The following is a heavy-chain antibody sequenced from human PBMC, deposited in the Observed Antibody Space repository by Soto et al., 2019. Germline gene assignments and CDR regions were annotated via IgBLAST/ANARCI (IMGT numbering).Heavy chain of an antibody. J-gene: IGHJ5*02. V-gene: IGHV3-53*01. CDR1: GFIVSGDY. CDR3: ARAYGGNPALFDP. D-gene: IGHD4-17*01. CDR2: ICPGGST. Sequence: EVQLVESGGGLIQPGGSLRLSCAASGFIVSGDYMSWVRQAPGKGLEWVSVICPGGSTYYADSVKGRFTFSRDNSKNTLYLQMNSLRVEDTAVYYCARAYGGNPALFDPWGQGTLVTVSS.